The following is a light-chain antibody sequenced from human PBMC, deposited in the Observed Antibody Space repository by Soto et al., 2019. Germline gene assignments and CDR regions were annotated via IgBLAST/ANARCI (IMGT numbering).Light chain of an antibody. J-gene: IGLJ2*01. V-gene: IGLV2-23*01. Sequence: QSALTQPASVSGSPGQSITISCTGSGSDVGGYHLVSWYQQHPGKAPKLMIYEGSKRPSGISNRFSGSKSGNTASLTISGLQAEDEAFYYCCSYASDITVVFGGGTKLTVL. CDR2: EGS. CDR1: GSDVGGYHL. CDR3: CSYASDITVV.